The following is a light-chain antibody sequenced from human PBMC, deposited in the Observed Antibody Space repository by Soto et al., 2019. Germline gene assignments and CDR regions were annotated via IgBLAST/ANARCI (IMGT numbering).Light chain of an antibody. Sequence: EIVLTQSPGTLSLSPGERATLSCRASQSVSRSYLAWYQQKPGQAPRLLIYGASSRATGIPDRLSGSGSGTDFTLTISRLEPEDFAVYYCQQYGSSPAFGQGTKVEIK. J-gene: IGKJ1*01. CDR1: QSVSRSY. V-gene: IGKV3-20*01. CDR3: QQYGSSPA. CDR2: GAS.